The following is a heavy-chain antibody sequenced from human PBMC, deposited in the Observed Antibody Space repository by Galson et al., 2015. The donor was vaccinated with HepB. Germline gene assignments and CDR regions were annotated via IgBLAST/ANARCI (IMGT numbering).Heavy chain of an antibody. Sequence: SLRLSCAASGFTFSSYWMSWIRQAPGKGLEWVANIKQDGSEKYYVDSVKGRFTISRDNAKNSLYLQMNSLRAEDTAVYYCARYRPIGSSWYVRFYFFDYWGQGTLVTVS. V-gene: IGHV3-7*03. CDR3: ARYRPIGSSWYVRFYFFDY. J-gene: IGHJ4*02. CDR1: GFTFSSYW. CDR2: IKQDGSEK. D-gene: IGHD6-13*01.